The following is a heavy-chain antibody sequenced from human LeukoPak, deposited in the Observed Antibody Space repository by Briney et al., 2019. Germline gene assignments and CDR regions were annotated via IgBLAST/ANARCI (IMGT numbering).Heavy chain of an antibody. D-gene: IGHD3-10*01. CDR1: GYTFSINA. J-gene: IGHJ4*02. V-gene: IGHV1-3*01. CDR3: ARDSPFIGGVIPFYYFDY. CDR2: INAGNGNT. Sequence: GASVKVSCKASGYTFSINAMHWVRQAPGQRLEWMGWINAGNGNTKYSQNFQGRVTITRDTSASTAYMELSSLRSEDTAVYYCARDSPFIGGVIPFYYFDYWGQGTLVTVSS.